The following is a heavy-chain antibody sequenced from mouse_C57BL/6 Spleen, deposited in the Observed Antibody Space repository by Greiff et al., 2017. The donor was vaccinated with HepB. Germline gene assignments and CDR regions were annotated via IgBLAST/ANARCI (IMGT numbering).Heavy chain of an antibody. CDR2: IFPGSGST. D-gene: IGHD1-1*01. CDR3: ARSGYYGSSYPFDY. Sequence: QVQLQQSGPELVKPGASVKISCKASGYTFTDYYINWVKQRPGQGLEWIGWIFPGSGSTYYNEKFKGKATLTVDKSSSTAYMLLSSLTSEDSAVYFCARSGYYGSSYPFDYWGQGTTLTVSS. J-gene: IGHJ2*01. V-gene: IGHV1-75*01. CDR1: GYTFTDYY.